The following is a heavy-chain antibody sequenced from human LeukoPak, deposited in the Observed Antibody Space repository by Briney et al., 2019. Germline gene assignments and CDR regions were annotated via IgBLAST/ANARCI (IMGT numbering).Heavy chain of an antibody. CDR1: GYTFTSYD. CDR3: ARGWLAETTVVTPYNY. J-gene: IGHJ4*02. Sequence: SVKVSCKASGYTFTSYDINWVRQATGQGLEWMGGITPIFGTPNYAQKFQGRVTMTAVESMSTAYMELSSLRSEDTAVYYCARGWLAETTVVTPYNYWGQGTLVTVSS. V-gene: IGHV1-69*13. CDR2: ITPIFGTP. D-gene: IGHD2-21*02.